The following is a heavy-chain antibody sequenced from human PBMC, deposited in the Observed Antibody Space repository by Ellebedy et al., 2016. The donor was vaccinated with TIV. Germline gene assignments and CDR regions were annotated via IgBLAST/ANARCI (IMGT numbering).Heavy chain of an antibody. Sequence: GESLKISCAASGFTFNSYAMSWVRQAPGKGLEWVSAISGSGGSTYYADSVKGRFTISRDNSKNTLYLQMNSLRAEDTAVYYCAKGRGGGSDSSAPNYFFDYWGLGTLVTVSS. J-gene: IGHJ4*02. V-gene: IGHV3-23*01. D-gene: IGHD3-22*01. CDR2: ISGSGGST. CDR3: AKGRGGGSDSSAPNYFFDY. CDR1: GFTFNSYA.